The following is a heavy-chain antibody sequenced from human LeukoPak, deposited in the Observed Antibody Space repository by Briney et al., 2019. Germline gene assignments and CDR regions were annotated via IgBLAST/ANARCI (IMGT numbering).Heavy chain of an antibody. CDR1: GFTFSTYV. V-gene: IGHV3-23*01. J-gene: IGHJ6*02. Sequence: GGSLRLSCAASGFTFSTYVMNWVRQAPGKGLEWVSTISDSGGSTYYADSVKGRFTISRDNSKSTLYLQMNSLRADDTAVYYCGRYYVMDVWGQGTMVTVSS. CDR3: GRYYVMDV. CDR2: ISDSGGST.